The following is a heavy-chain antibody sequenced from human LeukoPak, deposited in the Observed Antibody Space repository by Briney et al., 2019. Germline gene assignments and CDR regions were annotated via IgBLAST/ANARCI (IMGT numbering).Heavy chain of an antibody. V-gene: IGHV3-9*01. CDR2: ISGNSDTI. J-gene: IGHJ4*02. CDR1: EFNFDDYA. Sequence: GGSLRLSCTASEFNFDDYAMHWVRQAPGQGLEWVSGISGNSDTIGYADSVKGRVTVSRDNSKNSLYLQMNSLTAADTAVYYCAKDRSIGTYYTFDHWGQGTLVTVSS. D-gene: IGHD1-26*01. CDR3: AKDRSIGTYYTFDH.